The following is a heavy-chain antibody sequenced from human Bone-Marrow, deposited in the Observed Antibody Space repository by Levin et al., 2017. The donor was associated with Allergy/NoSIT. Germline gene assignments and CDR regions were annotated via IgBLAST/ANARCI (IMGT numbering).Heavy chain of an antibody. CDR3: ATNGPLWQLFSDEYSYGMGV. CDR1: GVYLSYYG. J-gene: IGHJ6*02. V-gene: IGHV3-30*02. D-gene: IGHD2-21*01. CDR2: ISYDGSSK. Sequence: GESLKISCSVSGVYLSYYGFYWVRQAPGKGLEWVALISYDGSSKYYAESVKGRFTISRDNSRNMVDLHMNSLRAEDTAMYYCATNGPLWQLFSDEYSYGMGVWGQGTMVTVSS.